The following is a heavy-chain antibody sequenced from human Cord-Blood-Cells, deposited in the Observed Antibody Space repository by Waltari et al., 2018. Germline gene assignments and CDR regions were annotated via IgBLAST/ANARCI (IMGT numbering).Heavy chain of an antibody. Sequence: QLQLQESGPGLVKPSETLSLTCTVSGGSISSSSYYWGWIRQPPGKGLEWIGSIYYSGGTYYNPSLKSRGTISVGTSKNQFSLKLSSVTAADTAVYYCATRKPYCSSTSCYPPMVDYWGQGTLVTVSS. CDR3: ATRKPYCSSTSCYPPMVDY. CDR2: IYYSGGT. CDR1: GGSISSSSYY. D-gene: IGHD2-2*01. J-gene: IGHJ4*02. V-gene: IGHV4-39*07.